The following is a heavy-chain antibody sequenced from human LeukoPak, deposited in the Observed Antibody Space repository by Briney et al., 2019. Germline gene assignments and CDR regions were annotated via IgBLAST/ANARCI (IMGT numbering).Heavy chain of an antibody. CDR1: GGSFSGYY. J-gene: IGHJ6*02. D-gene: IGHD3-10*01. CDR3: ARDRANYYRTYYYYGMDV. V-gene: IGHV4-34*09. Sequence: SETLSLTCAVYGGSFSGYYWSWIRQHPGKGLEWIGYIYYGGSTYYNPSLKSRVTISVDTSKNQFSLKLSSVTAADTAVYYCARDRANYYRTYYYYGMDVWGQGTTVTVSS. CDR2: IYYGGST.